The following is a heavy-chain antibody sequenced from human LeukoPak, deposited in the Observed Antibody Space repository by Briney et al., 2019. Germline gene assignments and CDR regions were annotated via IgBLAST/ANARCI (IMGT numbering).Heavy chain of an antibody. CDR2: INHSGST. D-gene: IGHD2-8*02. J-gene: IGHJ4*02. Sequence: PSETLSLTCAVYGGSSSGYYWSWIRQPPGKGLEWIGEINHSGSTNYNPSLKSRVAISVDTSKNQFSLKLSSVTAADTAVYYCARVPTWYIPNYFDYWGQGTLVTVSS. V-gene: IGHV4-34*01. CDR1: GGSSSGYY. CDR3: ARVPTWYIPNYFDY.